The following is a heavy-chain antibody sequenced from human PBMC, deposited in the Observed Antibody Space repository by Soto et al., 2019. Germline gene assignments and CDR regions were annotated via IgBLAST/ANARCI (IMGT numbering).Heavy chain of an antibody. V-gene: IGHV4-59*01. Sequence: QVQLQESGPGLVKPSETLFLTCTASGGSITDSYWSWIRQPPGKGLEWIGYIYYGGSTSYNPSLVSWVTISVDSSKNLISLKLDAVTASYSAVYYCAGESLRWGFTPGYMDVWGKWTTVPVSS. D-gene: IGHD7-27*01. J-gene: IGHJ6*03. CDR3: AGESLRWGFTPGYMDV. CDR1: GGSITDSY. CDR2: IYYGGST.